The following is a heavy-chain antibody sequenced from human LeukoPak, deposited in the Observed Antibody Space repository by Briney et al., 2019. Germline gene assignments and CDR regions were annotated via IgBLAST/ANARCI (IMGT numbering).Heavy chain of an antibody. CDR1: GFTFSSYW. CDR3: ARALPFDY. V-gene: IGHV3-74*01. D-gene: IGHD3-16*02. Sequence: GGSLRLSCAASGFTFSSYWMHWVRQAPGKGLVWVSRIKSDGSTTNYADSVKGRFTISRDNAKNTLYLQMNSLRAEDTAVYYCARALPFDYSGQGTLVTVSS. J-gene: IGHJ4*02. CDR2: IKSDGSTT.